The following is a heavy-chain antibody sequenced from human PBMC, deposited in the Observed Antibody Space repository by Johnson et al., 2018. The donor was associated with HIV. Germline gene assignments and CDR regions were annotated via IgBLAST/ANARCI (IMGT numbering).Heavy chain of an antibody. CDR1: GFTFSTYG. V-gene: IGHV3-33*06. CDR3: AKDLFTEREDDVFDV. Sequence: QMLLVESGGGVVQPGRSLRLSCAASGFTFSTYGMHWVRQAPGKGLEWVAVMWYDGSNKYYADSVKGRFTISRDNSKNTLYLQMNSLRAEDTAVYYCAKDLFTEREDDVFDVWGQGTMVTVSS. J-gene: IGHJ3*01. D-gene: IGHD1-26*01. CDR2: MWYDGSNK.